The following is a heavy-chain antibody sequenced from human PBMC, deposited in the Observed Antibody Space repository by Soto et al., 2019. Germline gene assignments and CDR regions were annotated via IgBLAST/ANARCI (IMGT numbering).Heavy chain of an antibody. CDR1: GFTFSSYG. D-gene: IGHD1-20*01. CDR2: IWYDGSNK. J-gene: IGHJ6*02. V-gene: IGHV3-33*01. Sequence: GGSLRLSCAASGFTFSSYGMHWVRQAPGKGLEWVAVIWYDGSNKYYADSVKGRFTISRDNSKNTLYLQMNSLRAEDTAVYYCARGIRLARPYYYYGMDVWGQGTTVTVSS. CDR3: ARGIRLARPYYYYGMDV.